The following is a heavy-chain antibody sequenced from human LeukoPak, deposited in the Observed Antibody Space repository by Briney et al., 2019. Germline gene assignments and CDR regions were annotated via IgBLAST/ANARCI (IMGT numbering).Heavy chain of an antibody. Sequence: GASVKVSCKASRGTFSSYTISWVRQAPGQGLEWMGRIIPILGIANSAQKFQCRVTITADKSTSTAYMELSSLRSEDTAGYYCAREDPQSRAFDIWGQGTMVTVSS. CDR2: IIPILGIA. J-gene: IGHJ3*02. V-gene: IGHV1-69*04. CDR1: RGTFSSYT. CDR3: AREDPQSRAFDI.